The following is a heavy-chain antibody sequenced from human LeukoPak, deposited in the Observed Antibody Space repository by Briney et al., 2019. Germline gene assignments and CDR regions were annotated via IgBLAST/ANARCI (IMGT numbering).Heavy chain of an antibody. Sequence: SETLSLTCAVYGGSFSDYYWSWIRQPPGKGLEWIGEINPSGSTNYNPSLKSRVTISVDTSKNQFSLKLSSVTAADTAVYYCARLIRGYSSSVLFDWGQGTLVTVSS. CDR2: INPSGST. CDR3: ARLIRGYSSSVLFD. J-gene: IGHJ4*02. CDR1: GGSFSDYY. D-gene: IGHD6-6*01. V-gene: IGHV4-34*01.